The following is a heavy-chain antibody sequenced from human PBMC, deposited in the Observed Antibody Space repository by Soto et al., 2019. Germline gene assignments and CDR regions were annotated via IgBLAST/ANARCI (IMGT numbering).Heavy chain of an antibody. Sequence: GASVKVSCKASGGTFSSYTISWVRQAPGQGLEWMGRIIPILGIANYAQKFQGRVTITADKSTSTAYMELSSLRSEDTAVYYCARARSNYDNWFDPWGQGTLVTLSS. CDR1: GGTFSSYT. D-gene: IGHD4-4*01. CDR2: IIPILGIA. V-gene: IGHV1-69*02. CDR3: ARARSNYDNWFDP. J-gene: IGHJ5*02.